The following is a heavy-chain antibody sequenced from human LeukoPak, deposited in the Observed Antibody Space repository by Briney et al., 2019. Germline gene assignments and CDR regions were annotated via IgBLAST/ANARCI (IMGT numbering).Heavy chain of an antibody. Sequence: PSETLSLICPVSGGSVSSADYYWSWIRQPPGKDLEWIGYIYFTGSIYHNPSLRGRITISLDTSKNQFSLKLNSVTAADTAVFYYARVNVAYGDHRRLLGHALDIWGQGTMVTVSP. V-gene: IGHV4-30-4*01. CDR2: IYFTGSI. D-gene: IGHD4-17*01. CDR1: GGSVSSADYY. CDR3: ARVNVAYGDHRRLLGHALDI. J-gene: IGHJ3*02.